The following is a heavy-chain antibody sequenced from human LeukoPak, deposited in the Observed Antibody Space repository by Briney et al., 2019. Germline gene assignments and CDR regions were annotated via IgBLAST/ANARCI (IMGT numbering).Heavy chain of an antibody. CDR2: ISWNSGSI. Sequence: ALRLSCAASGFTFDDYAMHWVRQAPGKGLEWVSGISWNSGSIGYADSVKGRFTISRDNAKNSLYLQMNSLRAEDTAVYYCARDSCSGGSCYHYYYYGMDVWGQGTTVTVSS. CDR1: GFTFDDYA. J-gene: IGHJ6*02. D-gene: IGHD2-15*01. V-gene: IGHV3-9*01. CDR3: ARDSCSGGSCYHYYYYGMDV.